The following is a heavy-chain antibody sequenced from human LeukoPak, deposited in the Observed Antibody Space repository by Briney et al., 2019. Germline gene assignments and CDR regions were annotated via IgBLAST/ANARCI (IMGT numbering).Heavy chain of an antibody. CDR2: IIPILGIA. V-gene: IGHV1-69*04. Sequence: SVKVSCKASGGTFSSYAISWVRQAPGQGLEWMGRIIPILGIANYAQKFQGRVTITADKSTSTAYMELSSLRSEDTAVYYCASATISVWFDPWGQGTLVTVSS. CDR3: ASATISVWFDP. J-gene: IGHJ5*02. CDR1: GGTFSSYA. D-gene: IGHD5-12*01.